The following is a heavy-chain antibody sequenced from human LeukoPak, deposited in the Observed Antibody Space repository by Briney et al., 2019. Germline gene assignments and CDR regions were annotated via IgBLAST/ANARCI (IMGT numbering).Heavy chain of an antibody. CDR2: IKQDGSER. CDR3: ARGALHMYYLDN. D-gene: IGHD2-8*01. Sequence: GGSLRLSCAASGFTFTMYWMSWVRQAPGKGLEWVANIKQDGSERYYVDSVEGRFTISRDNAKNSLYLQMNSLRAEDTAVYYCARGALHMYYLDNWGQGTLVTVSS. CDR1: GFTFTMYW. V-gene: IGHV3-7*01. J-gene: IGHJ4*02.